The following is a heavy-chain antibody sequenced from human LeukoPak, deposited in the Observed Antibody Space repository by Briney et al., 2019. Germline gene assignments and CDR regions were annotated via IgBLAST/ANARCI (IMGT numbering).Heavy chain of an antibody. J-gene: IGHJ4*02. CDR1: GFTFSSYA. Sequence: GGSLRLSCTASGFTFSSYAMSWVRQAPGKGLEWVSIISGSGGNTYNADSVKGRFTISRDNSKNTLYLQMNSLRAEDTAVYYCARGGWLGKPQRVDYWGQGTLITVSS. CDR3: ARGGWLGKPQRVDY. D-gene: IGHD6-19*01. CDR2: ISGSGGNT. V-gene: IGHV3-23*01.